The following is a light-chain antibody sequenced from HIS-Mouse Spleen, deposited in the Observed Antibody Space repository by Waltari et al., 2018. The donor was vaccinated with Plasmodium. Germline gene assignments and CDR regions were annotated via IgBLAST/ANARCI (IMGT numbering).Light chain of an antibody. CDR1: SSNIGNNY. J-gene: IGLJ2*01. CDR2: ANN. V-gene: IGLV1-51*01. Sequence: QSVLTPPPSVSAAPGQQVPISCSGTSSNIGNNYVPWYPQPPGTATKLLIYANNKHPSGIPDRFSGSKSGTSATLGITGLQTGDEADYYCGTWDSSLSAGVVFGGGTKLTVL. CDR3: GTWDSSLSAGVV.